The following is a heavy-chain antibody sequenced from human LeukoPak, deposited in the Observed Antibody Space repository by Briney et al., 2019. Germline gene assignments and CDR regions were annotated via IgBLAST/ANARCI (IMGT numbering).Heavy chain of an antibody. J-gene: IGHJ4*02. CDR3: ARDSFSQNFDY. Sequence: GASVKVSCKASGYTFTGYYMHWVRQAPGQGLEWMGIINPSGGSTSYAQKFQGRVTMTRDTSTSTVYMELSSLRSEDTAVYYCARDSFSQNFDYWGQGTLVTVSS. CDR2: INPSGGST. CDR1: GYTFTGYY. D-gene: IGHD2/OR15-2a*01. V-gene: IGHV1-46*01.